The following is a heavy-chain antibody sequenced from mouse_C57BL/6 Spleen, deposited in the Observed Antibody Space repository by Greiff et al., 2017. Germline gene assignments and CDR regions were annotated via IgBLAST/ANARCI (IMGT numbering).Heavy chain of an antibody. J-gene: IGHJ2*01. V-gene: IGHV1-64*01. CDR2: IHPNSGST. CDR1: GYTFTSYW. CDR3: ARGETAQNYFDY. Sequence: VQLQQPGAELVKPGASVKLSCKASGYTFTSYWMHWVKQRPGQGLEWIGMIHPNSGSTNYNEKFKSKATLTVDKSSSTAYMQLSSLTSEDSAVYYCARGETAQNYFDYWGQGTTLTVSS. D-gene: IGHD3-2*02.